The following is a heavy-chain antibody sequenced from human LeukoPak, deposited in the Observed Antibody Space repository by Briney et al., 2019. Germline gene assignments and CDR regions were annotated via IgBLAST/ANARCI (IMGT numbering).Heavy chain of an antibody. CDR1: GFTFSSYA. CDR2: ISDSGITT. D-gene: IGHD3-16*02. Sequence: GGSLRLSCVASGFTFSSYALNWVRQTPGKGLEWVSAISDSGITTYYADSVKGRFTVSRDNSKNSLYLQMNSLRDEDTAVYYCARVFDYVWGSYRRFFDYWGQGTLVTVSS. V-gene: IGHV3-23*01. J-gene: IGHJ4*02. CDR3: ARVFDYVWGSYRRFFDY.